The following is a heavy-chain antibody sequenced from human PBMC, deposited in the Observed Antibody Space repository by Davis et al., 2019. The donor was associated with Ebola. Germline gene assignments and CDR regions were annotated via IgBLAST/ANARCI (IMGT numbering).Heavy chain of an antibody. V-gene: IGHV3-23*01. CDR2: ISGSGGST. J-gene: IGHJ4*02. D-gene: IGHD3-3*01. CDR1: GFTFSSYA. CDR3: ARVYDFWSGYYTGMDY. Sequence: GESLKISCAASGFTFSSYAMSWVRQAPGKGLEWVSAISGSGGSTYYADSVKGRFTISRDNSKNTLYLQMNSLRAEDTAVYYCARVYDFWSGYYTGMDYWGQGTLVTVSS.